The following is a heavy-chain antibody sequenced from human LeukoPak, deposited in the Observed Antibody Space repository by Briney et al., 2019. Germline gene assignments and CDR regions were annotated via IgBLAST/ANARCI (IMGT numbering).Heavy chain of an antibody. CDR3: AKARATYLYDTSGYSALDY. CDR2: IWYDGGNK. CDR1: GFNVSTNY. Sequence: GGSLRLSCAASGFNVSTNYMSWVRQAPGKGLEWVALIWYDGGNKYYSDSVKGRFTISRDNSKNTLYLQMNSLRAEDTAVYYCAKARATYLYDTSGYSALDYWGQGTLVTVSS. D-gene: IGHD3-22*01. J-gene: IGHJ4*02. V-gene: IGHV3-33*06.